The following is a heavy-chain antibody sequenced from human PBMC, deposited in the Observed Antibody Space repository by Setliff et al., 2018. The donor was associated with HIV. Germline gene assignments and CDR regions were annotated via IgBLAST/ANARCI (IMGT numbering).Heavy chain of an antibody. J-gene: IGHJ4*02. D-gene: IGHD4-17*01. Sequence: SETLSLTCAASGFSISSGFFWGWVRQPHGKGLEWIGSIYQSGTTYYNPALKSRVTISVDTSKNQFSLRLTSVTAADTAVYFCARVETTVTSRLDYWGQGTLVTVSS. CDR3: ARVETTVTSRLDY. CDR1: GFSISSGFF. CDR2: IYQSGTT. V-gene: IGHV4-38-2*01.